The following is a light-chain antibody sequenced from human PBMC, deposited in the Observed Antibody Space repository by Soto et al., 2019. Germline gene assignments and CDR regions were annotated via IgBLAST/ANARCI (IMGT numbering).Light chain of an antibody. CDR3: HCQDFGNSAVYS. CDR1: QSIRSSY. Sequence: IVLTQSPGTLSLSPGESATLSCRASQSIRSSYVAWYQQKPGQAPRLLIYAASARATGLPDRFSGSGSGTDFTLTISRLEPEDFAMYYCHCQDFGNSAVYSFGQGTKLDI. CDR2: AAS. J-gene: IGKJ2*01. V-gene: IGKV3-20*01.